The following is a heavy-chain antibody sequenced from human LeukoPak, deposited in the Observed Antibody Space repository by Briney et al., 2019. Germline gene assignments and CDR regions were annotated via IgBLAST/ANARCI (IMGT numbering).Heavy chain of an antibody. J-gene: IGHJ5*02. CDR1: GYTLNDIS. Sequence: APVKVSCKISGYTLNDISVHWVRQPPGKGLEWMGGVDPDDGQRVYAQRFQGRVTMTEDTSANTAYMELSRLRSEDTAVYFCAAVSGHYTLLDAWGRGALVTVST. CDR2: VDPDDGQR. V-gene: IGHV1-24*01. D-gene: IGHD3-22*01. CDR3: AAVSGHYTLLDA.